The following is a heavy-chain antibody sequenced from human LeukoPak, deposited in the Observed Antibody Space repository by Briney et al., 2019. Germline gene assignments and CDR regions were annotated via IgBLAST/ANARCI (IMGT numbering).Heavy chain of an antibody. Sequence: ASVKVSCKASGYTFISYGISWVRQAPGDGLEWVGWIINYNRNTNYAQKYQGRVTMTTDTSTSTAYMELRSLRSDDTAVYYCARGVGVNPGIFDYWGQGTLVTASS. V-gene: IGHV1-18*01. CDR2: IINYNRNT. J-gene: IGHJ4*02. CDR3: ARGVGVNPGIFDY. CDR1: GYTFISYG. D-gene: IGHD1-26*01.